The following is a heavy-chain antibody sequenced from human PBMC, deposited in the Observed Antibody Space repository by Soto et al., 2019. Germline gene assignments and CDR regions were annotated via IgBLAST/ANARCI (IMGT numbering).Heavy chain of an antibody. V-gene: IGHV3-48*02. CDR3: ARGGGVAVAGTHFQH. CDR2: ISVSSSTI. Sequence: EVQLVESGGDLVQPGGSLRLSCAASGFTFSSYSMNWVRQAPGKGLEWVSYISVSSSTIFYADSVKGRFTVSRDNAKNSLYLQMNSLRDEDTAVYYCARGGGVAVAGTHFQHWGQGTLVTVSS. J-gene: IGHJ1*01. CDR1: GFTFSSYS. D-gene: IGHD6-19*01.